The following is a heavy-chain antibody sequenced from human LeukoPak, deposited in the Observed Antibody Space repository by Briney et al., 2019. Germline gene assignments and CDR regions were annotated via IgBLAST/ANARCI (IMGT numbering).Heavy chain of an antibody. CDR3: AKDPSSSFRYYYYYMDV. CDR1: GFTFSSYG. J-gene: IGHJ6*03. Sequence: GRSLRLSCAASGFTFSSYGMHWVRQAPGKGLEWVAVVSYDGSNKYYADSVKGRFTISRDNSKNTLYLQMNSLRAEDTAVYYCAKDPSSSFRYYYYYMDVWGKGTTVTVSS. CDR2: VSYDGSNK. V-gene: IGHV3-30*18. D-gene: IGHD6-6*01.